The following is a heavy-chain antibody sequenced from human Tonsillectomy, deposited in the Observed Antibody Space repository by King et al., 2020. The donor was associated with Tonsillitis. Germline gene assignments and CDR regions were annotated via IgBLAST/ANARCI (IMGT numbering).Heavy chain of an antibody. V-gene: IGHV3-23*04. D-gene: IGHD3-16*01. CDR2: ISGSGFST. Sequence: VQLVESGGGLVQPGGSLRLSCVASGFTFSNYAMSWVRQAPGKGLEWVSGISGSGFSTKVADSVRGRHTISRDNSRNTVYLEMSNLRPEDTAIYYCAKALGGPSLPTLNFDYWGQGTLVTVSS. J-gene: IGHJ4*02. CDR1: GFTFSNYA. CDR3: AKALGGPSLPTLNFDY.